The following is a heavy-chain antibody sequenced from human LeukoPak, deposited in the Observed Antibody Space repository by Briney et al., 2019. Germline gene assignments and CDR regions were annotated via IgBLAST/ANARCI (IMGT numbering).Heavy chain of an antibody. J-gene: IGHJ4*02. CDR3: ARKMTSVTTFDF. Sequence: PGGSLRLSCAASGFSFSKYDMNWVRQAPGKGLERVSYISDSSSTIHYADSVKGRFTISRDNAKNSLSLQMNSLRAENTAVYYCARKMTSVTTFDFWGQGTLVTVSS. D-gene: IGHD4-17*01. V-gene: IGHV3-48*04. CDR1: GFSFSKYD. CDR2: ISDSSSTI.